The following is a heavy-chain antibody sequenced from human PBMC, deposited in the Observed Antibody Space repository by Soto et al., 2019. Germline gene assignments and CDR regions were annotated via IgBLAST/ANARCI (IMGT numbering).Heavy chain of an antibody. V-gene: IGHV1-46*01. CDR2: INPSGGST. D-gene: IGHD4-17*01. Sequence: ASVKVSCKASGYTFTSYYMHWVRQAPGQGLEGMGIINPSGGSTSYAQKFQGRVTMTRDTPTSTVYRELSSLRSEDTAVYYCAREGTVYGDYALGSFDYWAQGTLVTVPQ. CDR3: AREGTVYGDYALGSFDY. J-gene: IGHJ4*02. CDR1: GYTFTSYY.